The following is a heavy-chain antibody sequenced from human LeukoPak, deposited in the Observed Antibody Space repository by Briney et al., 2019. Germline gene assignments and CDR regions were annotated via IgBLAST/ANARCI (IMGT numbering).Heavy chain of an antibody. Sequence: SETLSLTCTVSGGSISSNTYYWGWIRQPPGKGLEWIESIYYSGSTYYNPSLKSRVTISVDTSKNQFSLKLSSVTAADTAVYYCARDYQGGYGDKTVDYWGQGTLVTVSS. V-gene: IGHV4-39*07. J-gene: IGHJ4*02. CDR1: GGSISSNTYY. CDR3: ARDYQGGYGDKTVDY. D-gene: IGHD5-18*01. CDR2: IYYSGST.